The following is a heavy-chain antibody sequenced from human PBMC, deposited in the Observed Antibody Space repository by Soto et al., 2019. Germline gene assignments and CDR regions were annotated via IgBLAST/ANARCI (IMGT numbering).Heavy chain of an antibody. V-gene: IGHV3-48*01. Sequence: PGGSLRLSCAASGFTFSSYSMNWVRQAPGKGLEWVSYISSSSSTIYYADSVKGRFTISRDNAKNSLYLQMNSLRAEDTAVYYCARDHYGDYVSEHYHYYGMDVWGQGTTVTVSS. J-gene: IGHJ6*02. D-gene: IGHD4-17*01. CDR1: GFTFSSYS. CDR2: ISSSSSTI. CDR3: ARDHYGDYVSEHYHYYGMDV.